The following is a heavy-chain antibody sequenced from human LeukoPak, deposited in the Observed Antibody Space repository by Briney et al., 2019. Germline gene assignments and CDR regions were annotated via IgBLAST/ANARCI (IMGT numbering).Heavy chain of an antibody. CDR1: EFTFSSYG. CDR3: ARDQRPGWGEYFQH. CDR2: IWYDGSNK. V-gene: IGHV3-33*01. Sequence: GGSLRLSCAASEFTFSSYGMHWVRQAPGKGLEWVAVIWYDGSNKYYADSVKGRFAISRDNSKNTVYLQMDSLRVEDTAVYYCARDQRPGWGEYFQHWGQGTLVTVSS. D-gene: IGHD3-16*01. J-gene: IGHJ1*01.